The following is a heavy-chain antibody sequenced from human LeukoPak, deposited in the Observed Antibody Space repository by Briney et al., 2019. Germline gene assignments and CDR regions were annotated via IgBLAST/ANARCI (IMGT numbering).Heavy chain of an antibody. D-gene: IGHD2-15*01. CDR3: ARVVAMAGVPVY. J-gene: IGHJ4*02. V-gene: IGHV1-2*06. CDR1: GYTFTGYY. CDR2: INPNSGGT. Sequence: ASVKVSCKASGYTFTGYYMHWVRQAPGQGLEWMGRINPNSGGTNYAQKFQGRVTMTRGTSISTAYMELSRLRSDDTAVYYCARVVAMAGVPVYWGQGTLVTVSS.